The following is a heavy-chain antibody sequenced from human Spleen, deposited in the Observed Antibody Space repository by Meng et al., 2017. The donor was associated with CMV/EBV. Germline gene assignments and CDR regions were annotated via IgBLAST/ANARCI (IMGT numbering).Heavy chain of an antibody. CDR1: GFTFTNAW. CDR2: IKSKIDGGTT. J-gene: IGHJ4*02. D-gene: IGHD2-2*01. Sequence: GESLKISCTASGFTFTNAWMTWVRQAPGKGLEWVGRIKSKIDGGTTDFAAPVQGRFDISRDDSKTTLYLQMNSLKTEDTGVYYCTSEKTIGPVVVPSVLDNWGQGTLVTVSS. CDR3: TSEKTIGPVVVPSVLDN. V-gene: IGHV3-15*01.